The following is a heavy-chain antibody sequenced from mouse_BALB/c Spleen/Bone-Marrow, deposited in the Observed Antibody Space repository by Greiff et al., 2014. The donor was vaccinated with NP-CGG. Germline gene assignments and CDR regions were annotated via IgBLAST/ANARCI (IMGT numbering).Heavy chain of an antibody. D-gene: IGHD2-1*01. J-gene: IGHJ1*01. Sequence: EVQRVESGGGLVQPGGSLRLSCATSGFTFTDYYMSWVRQPPGKALEWLGFIRNKANGYTTEYSASVKGRFTISRDNSQSILYRQMNTLRAEDSATYYCAREGVYYGNPYWYFDVWGAGTTVTVSS. V-gene: IGHV7-3*02. CDR2: IRNKANGYTT. CDR3: AREGVYYGNPYWYFDV. CDR1: GFTFTDYY.